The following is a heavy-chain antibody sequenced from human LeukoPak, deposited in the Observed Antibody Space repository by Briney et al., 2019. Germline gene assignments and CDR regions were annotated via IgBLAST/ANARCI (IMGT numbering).Heavy chain of an antibody. CDR2: INPTGGTT. CDR3: ARGKIGYCSSTSCYGVAWFDP. D-gene: IGHD2-2*01. CDR1: GYTFTSHY. Sequence: ASVKVSCKASGYTFTSHYMHWVRQAPGQGLEWMGVINPTGGTTRYAQKFQGRVTMTTDTSTSTAYMELRSLRSDDTAVYYCARGKIGYCSSTSCYGVAWFDPWGQGTLVTVSS. J-gene: IGHJ5*02. V-gene: IGHV1-46*01.